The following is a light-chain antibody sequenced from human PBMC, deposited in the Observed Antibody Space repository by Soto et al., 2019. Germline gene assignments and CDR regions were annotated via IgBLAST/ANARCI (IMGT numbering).Light chain of an antibody. J-gene: IGKJ5*01. CDR2: GAS. Sequence: EIALTQSPGTLSLSPGERVTLSCRASQSVSSSYLAWYQQKPGQAPRLLIYGASSRATGISDRFSGSGSGTDFTLTISRLEHEDFAVYYCQQYGSSRSITFGQGTRLENK. CDR3: QQYGSSRSIT. CDR1: QSVSSSY. V-gene: IGKV3-20*01.